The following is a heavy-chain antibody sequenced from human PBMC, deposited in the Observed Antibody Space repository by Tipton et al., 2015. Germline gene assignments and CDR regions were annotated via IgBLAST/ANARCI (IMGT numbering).Heavy chain of an antibody. J-gene: IGHJ1*01. CDR3: ARGQDETTSGEYFTH. D-gene: IGHD2/OR15-2a*01. CDR1: GGSDSSGFYY. Sequence: TLSLTCSVSGGSDSSGFYYWTWIRQPPGKGLEWVGYIFVPGSTNFNPSLRSRVTISVDTSRNHFSLELMSVTAADTAVYYCARGQDETTSGEYFTHWGQGTLVTVSS. V-gene: IGHV4-61*03. CDR2: IFVPGST.